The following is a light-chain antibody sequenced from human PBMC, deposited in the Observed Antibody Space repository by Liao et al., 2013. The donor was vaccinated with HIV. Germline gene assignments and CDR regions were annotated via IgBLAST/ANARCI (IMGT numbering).Light chain of an antibody. Sequence: VLTQAPSVSVAPGKTARITCGGTNIGSKSVHWYQQKPGQAPVLVIYYDNDRPSGIPERFSGSISGNTATLTISRVEAGDEADYYCQVWDSSSDPLVFGGGTKLTVL. V-gene: IGLV3-21*04. CDR2: YDN. J-gene: IGLJ2*01. CDR1: NIGSKS. CDR3: QVWDSSSDPLV.